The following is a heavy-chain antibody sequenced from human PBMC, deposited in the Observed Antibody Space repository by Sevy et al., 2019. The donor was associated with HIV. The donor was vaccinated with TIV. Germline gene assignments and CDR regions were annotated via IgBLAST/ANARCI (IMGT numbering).Heavy chain of an antibody. CDR1: GFTFSNAW. D-gene: IGHD3-10*01. CDR3: TTDLTYYYGSGSYYS. Sequence: GGSLRRSCAASGFTFSNAWMSWVRQAPGKGLEWVVRIKSKTDGGTTDYAAPVQGRFPISREDSKNTLYLQMNSLQTEDTAVYYGTTDLTYYYGSGSYYSWGQGTLVTVSS. CDR2: IKSKTDGGTT. J-gene: IGHJ5*02. V-gene: IGHV3-15*01.